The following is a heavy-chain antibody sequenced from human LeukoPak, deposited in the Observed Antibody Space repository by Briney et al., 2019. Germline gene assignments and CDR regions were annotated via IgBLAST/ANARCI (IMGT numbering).Heavy chain of an antibody. V-gene: IGHV3-21*01. CDR3: AKLQSVVIPAAMLGFDY. CDR1: GFTFRTYS. Sequence: PGGSLRLSCAASGFTFRTYSMNWVRQAPGKGLEWVSSISSTSTYIYYADSMKGRFTISRDNAKNSLYLQMNSLRAEDTAVYYCAKLQSVVIPAAMLGFDYWGQGILVTVSS. J-gene: IGHJ4*02. D-gene: IGHD2-2*01. CDR2: ISSTSTYI.